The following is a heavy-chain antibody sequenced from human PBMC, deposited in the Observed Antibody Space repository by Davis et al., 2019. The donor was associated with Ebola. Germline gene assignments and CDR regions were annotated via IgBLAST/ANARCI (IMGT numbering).Heavy chain of an antibody. J-gene: IGHJ6*02. CDR3: ARNYDFWSGLVSYGMDV. D-gene: IGHD3-3*01. V-gene: IGHV3-21*01. Sequence: GESLKISCAASGFTVSSNYMNWVRQAPGKGLEWVSSISSSSSYIYYADSVKGRFTISRDNAKNSLYLQMNSLRAEDTAVYYCARNYDFWSGLVSYGMDVWGQGTTVTVSS. CDR1: GFTVSSNY. CDR2: ISSSSSYI.